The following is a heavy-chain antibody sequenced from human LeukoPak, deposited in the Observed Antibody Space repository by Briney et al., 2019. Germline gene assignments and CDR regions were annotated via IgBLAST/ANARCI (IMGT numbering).Heavy chain of an antibody. Sequence: GGSLRLSCAASGFTFSSYAMRWVRQAPGKGLEWVSAISGSGGSTYYADSVKGRFTISRDNSKNTLYLQMNSLRAEDTAVYYCANVWLYPVGDYWGQGTLVTVSA. CDR3: ANVWLYPVGDY. D-gene: IGHD3-16*02. CDR1: GFTFSSYA. CDR2: ISGSGGST. J-gene: IGHJ4*02. V-gene: IGHV3-23*01.